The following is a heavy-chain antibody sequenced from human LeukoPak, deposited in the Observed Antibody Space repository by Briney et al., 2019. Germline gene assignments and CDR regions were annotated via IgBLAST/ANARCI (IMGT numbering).Heavy chain of an antibody. CDR2: IWFDGSNK. V-gene: IGHV3-33*01. D-gene: IGHD4-23*01. Sequence: GGSLRLSCAASGFIFSRYGMHWVRQAPGKGLEWVAVIWFDGSNKYYADSVKGRFTISRDNSKNTLFLQINSLRAEDTAMYYCARDRETYGANSPFDYWGRGTLVTVSS. J-gene: IGHJ4*02. CDR3: ARDRETYGANSPFDY. CDR1: GFIFSRYG.